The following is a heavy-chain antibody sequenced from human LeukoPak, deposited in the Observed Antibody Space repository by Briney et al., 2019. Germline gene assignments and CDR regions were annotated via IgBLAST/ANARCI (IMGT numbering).Heavy chain of an antibody. Sequence: ASVKVSCKASGYTFTSYGISWVRQAPGQGLEWMGWISAYNGNTNYAQKLQGRVTMTTDTSTSTAYMELRSLRSDDTAVYYCARAEDESYSYYYYYYMDVWGKGTTVTVSS. CDR1: GYTFTSYG. D-gene: IGHD1-26*01. V-gene: IGHV1-18*01. CDR3: ARAEDESYSYYYYYYMDV. J-gene: IGHJ6*03. CDR2: ISAYNGNT.